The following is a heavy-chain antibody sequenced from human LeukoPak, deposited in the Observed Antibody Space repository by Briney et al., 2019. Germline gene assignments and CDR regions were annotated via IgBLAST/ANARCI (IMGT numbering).Heavy chain of an antibody. V-gene: IGHV3-21*01. Sequence: GGTLRLSCAASGFTFSSYSMNWVRQAPGKGLEWVSSISSSSSYIYYADSVKGRFTISRDNAKNSLYLQMNSLRAEDTAVYYCARDLKGRQWLVRPRSSWCDPWGQGTLVTVSS. CDR1: GFTFSSYS. J-gene: IGHJ5*02. CDR2: ISSSSSYI. CDR3: ARDLKGRQWLVRPRSSWCDP. D-gene: IGHD6-19*01.